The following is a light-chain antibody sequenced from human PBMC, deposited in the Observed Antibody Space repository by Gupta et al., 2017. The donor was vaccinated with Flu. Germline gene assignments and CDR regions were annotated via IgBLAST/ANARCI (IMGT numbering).Light chain of an antibody. V-gene: IGKV2-28*01. J-gene: IGKJ4*01. CDR3: KQSLQTPFT. Sequence: DIVMTQSTLSLPVTPGEPASISCRSSQSFLHSNGYNYLDWYLQKPGQSPQLLIYLGSNRASGVPDRFSGSGSGTDFTLKVSRVEAEDVGVYYCKQSLQTPFTFGGGTKVEIK. CDR1: QSFLHSNGYNY. CDR2: LGS.